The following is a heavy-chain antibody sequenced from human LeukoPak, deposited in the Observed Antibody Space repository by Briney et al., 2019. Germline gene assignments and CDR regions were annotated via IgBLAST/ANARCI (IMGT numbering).Heavy chain of an antibody. CDR1: GFTFSSSG. D-gene: IGHD3-10*01. CDR2: IWFDGSNK. V-gene: IGHV3-33*01. Sequence: GGSLRLSCAASGFTFSSSGMHWGRQAPGKGLEWVAVIWFDGSNKYYADSVKGRFTISRDNSKNTLYLQMNSLRAEDTAVYYCARGDYYGSGSFHYYFDYWGQGTLVSVSS. J-gene: IGHJ4*02. CDR3: ARGDYYGSGSFHYYFDY.